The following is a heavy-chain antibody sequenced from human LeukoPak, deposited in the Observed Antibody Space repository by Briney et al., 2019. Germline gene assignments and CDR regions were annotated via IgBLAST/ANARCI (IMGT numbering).Heavy chain of an antibody. Sequence: GESLQISCKASGSTFTNHWIGWVRQLPGKGLERMGILYPADSDIKYSPSFRGQVTISADKSISTAYLQWSSLKASDTAMYYCARPAYCGGDCSPGAFDIWGQGTMVTVSS. D-gene: IGHD2-21*02. V-gene: IGHV5-51*01. CDR3: ARPAYCGGDCSPGAFDI. J-gene: IGHJ3*02. CDR1: GSTFTNHW. CDR2: LYPADSDI.